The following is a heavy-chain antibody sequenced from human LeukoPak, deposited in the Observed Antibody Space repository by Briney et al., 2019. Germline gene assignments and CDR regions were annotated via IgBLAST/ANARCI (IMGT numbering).Heavy chain of an antibody. J-gene: IGHJ4*02. Sequence: GGSVRLSCAASGFTFSSYAMHWVRQAPGKGLEWVAVISYDGSNKYYADSVKGRFTISRDNSKNTLYLQMNSLRAEDTAVYYCARDRDGYNKVDYWGQGTLVTVSS. V-gene: IGHV3-30-3*01. CDR2: ISYDGSNK. D-gene: IGHD5-24*01. CDR3: ARDRDGYNKVDY. CDR1: GFTFSSYA.